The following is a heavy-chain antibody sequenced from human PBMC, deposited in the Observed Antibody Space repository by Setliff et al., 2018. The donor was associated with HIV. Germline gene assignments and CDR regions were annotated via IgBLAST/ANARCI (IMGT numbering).Heavy chain of an antibody. CDR1: DSGTYY. CDR3: ARDGFWSGYIDY. V-gene: IGHV4-4*07. Sequence: SETLSLTCTVSDSGTYYWSWIRQPAGKGLEWIGRIYTSGSTNYNPSLKSRVTMSVDTSKNQFSLKLSSVTAADTAVYYCARDGFWSGYIDYWGQGTLVTVSS. CDR2: IYTSGST. D-gene: IGHD3-3*01. J-gene: IGHJ4*02.